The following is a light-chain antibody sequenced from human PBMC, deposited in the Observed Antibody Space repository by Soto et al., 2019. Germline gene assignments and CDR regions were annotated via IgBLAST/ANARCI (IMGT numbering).Light chain of an antibody. Sequence: EIVLTQSPGPLSLSPGERAALSCRASQSVSSYLAWYQQKPGQAPRLLIYDASNRATGIPARFSGSGSGTDFTLTISSLEPEDFAVYYCQQRSNWTFGQGTKVDIK. V-gene: IGKV3-11*01. CDR2: DAS. J-gene: IGKJ1*01. CDR3: QQRSNWT. CDR1: QSVSSY.